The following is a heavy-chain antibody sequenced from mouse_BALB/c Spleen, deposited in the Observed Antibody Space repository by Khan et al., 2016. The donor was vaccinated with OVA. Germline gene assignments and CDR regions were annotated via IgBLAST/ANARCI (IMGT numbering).Heavy chain of an antibody. CDR1: GFTFSSYG. J-gene: IGHJ2*01. CDR3: ATSYDYGYYFTY. D-gene: IGHD1-1*01. V-gene: IGHV5-17*02. Sequence: EVELVESGGGLVQPGGSRKLSCVASGFTFSSYGMHWVRQAPEKGLEWVAYISGDSNTIYYADTVKGRFTISRDNPKKTLFLQMTSLMSEDTAMYCCATSYDYGYYFTYWGPGTTVTVSA. CDR2: ISGDSNTI.